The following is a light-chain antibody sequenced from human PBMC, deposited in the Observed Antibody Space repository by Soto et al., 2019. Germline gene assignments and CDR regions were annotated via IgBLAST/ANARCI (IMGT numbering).Light chain of an antibody. CDR3: QQYGDWPLT. Sequence: EIVVTQSPATLSVSPGERATLSCRASQSVGNNFAWYQQKPGQAPRRLIFATSTRATGVPARSSGSGSGTEFTLTISSLQSEDFAVYYCQQYGDWPLTFGGGAKVEIE. V-gene: IGKV3-15*01. J-gene: IGKJ4*01. CDR1: QSVGNN. CDR2: ATS.